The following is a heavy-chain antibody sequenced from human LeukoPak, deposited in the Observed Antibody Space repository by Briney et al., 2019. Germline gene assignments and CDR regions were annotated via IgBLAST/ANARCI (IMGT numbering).Heavy chain of an antibody. CDR2: IRYDGSNK. Sequence: GGSLRLSCAASGFTFSSYGMHWVRQAPGKGLEWVAFIRYDGSNKYYADSVKGRFTISRDNSKNTLYLQMNSLRAEDTAVYYCAKAITMIRSCLWHWGQGTLVTVSS. CDR3: AKAITMIRSCLWH. J-gene: IGHJ4*02. V-gene: IGHV3-30*02. D-gene: IGHD3-22*01. CDR1: GFTFSSYG.